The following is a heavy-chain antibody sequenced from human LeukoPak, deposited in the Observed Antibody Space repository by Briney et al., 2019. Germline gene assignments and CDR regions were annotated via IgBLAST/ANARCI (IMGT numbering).Heavy chain of an antibody. J-gene: IGHJ3*02. CDR2: ISSSGSTI. D-gene: IGHD3-22*01. CDR3: ARLGGYDSSGYYLGAFDI. CDR1: GFTFSSYE. Sequence: GGSLRLSCAASGFTFSSYEMNWVRQAPGKGLEWVSYISSSGSTIYYADSVKGRFTISRDNAKNSLYLQMNSLRAEDTAVYYCARLGGYDSSGYYLGAFDIWGQGTMVTVSS. V-gene: IGHV3-48*03.